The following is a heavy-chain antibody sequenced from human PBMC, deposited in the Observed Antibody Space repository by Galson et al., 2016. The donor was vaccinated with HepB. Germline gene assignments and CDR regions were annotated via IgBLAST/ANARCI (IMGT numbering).Heavy chain of an antibody. J-gene: IGHJ4*02. CDR2: FSGLGDRT. V-gene: IGHV3-23*01. CDR3: ARLDDYTSSYDQ. D-gene: IGHD5-24*01. CDR1: EFMFTNYV. Sequence: SLRLSCAGSEFMFTNYVTSWVRQAPGKGLEWVSGFSGLGDRTYYADSVKGRLTISRDYSKNMLYLQMNSLRAEDTAVYYCARLDDYTSSYDQWGRGTLVTVSS.